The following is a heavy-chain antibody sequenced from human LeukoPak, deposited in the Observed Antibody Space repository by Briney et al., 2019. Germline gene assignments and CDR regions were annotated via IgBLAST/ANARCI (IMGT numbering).Heavy chain of an antibody. D-gene: IGHD2-15*01. CDR1: GGSISSGGYY. CDR2: IYYSGST. V-gene: IGHV4-31*03. CDR3: ARESPLGYCSGGSCSQYCFDY. J-gene: IGHJ4*02. Sequence: SETLSLTCTVSGGSISSGGYYWSWIRQHPGKGLEWIGYIYYSGSTCYNPSLKSRVTISVDTSKNQFSLKLSSVTAADTAVYYCARESPLGYCSGGSCSQYCFDYWGQGTLVTVSS.